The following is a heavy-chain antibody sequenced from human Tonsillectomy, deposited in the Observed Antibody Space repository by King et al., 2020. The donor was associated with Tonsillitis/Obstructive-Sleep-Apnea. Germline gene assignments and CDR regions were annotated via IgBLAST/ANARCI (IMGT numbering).Heavy chain of an antibody. CDR3: ASNWGSPSNFEY. D-gene: IGHD7-27*01. CDR1: GYTFTGYY. Sequence: VQLVESGAEVKKPGASVKVSCRASGYTFTGYYIHWVRXAPGQXXXWXXXXXXXXGXXXXXXXFXXRATLTXXXXISTAYMEXXRLRSDDTAVYYCASNWGSPSNFEYWGQGTLVTVSS. CDR2: XXXXXGXX. J-gene: IGHJ4*02. V-gene: IGHV1-2*02.